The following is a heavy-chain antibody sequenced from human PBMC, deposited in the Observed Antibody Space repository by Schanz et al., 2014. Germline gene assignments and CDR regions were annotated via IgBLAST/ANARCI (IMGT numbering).Heavy chain of an antibody. D-gene: IGHD2-8*02. J-gene: IGHJ4*02. Sequence: EVKMVESGGGLVKPGGSLRLSCAASGFNFSSYSLNWVRQAPGKGLEWVSAMNESHSTIYYADSVRGRFTISRDNAENTLFLQMNSLRAEDTAVYYCAKSLESCPGGRCSRGYFDYWGQGTLVTVSS. V-gene: IGHV3-23*04. CDR2: MNESHSTI. CDR1: GFNFSSYS. CDR3: AKSLESCPGGRCSRGYFDY.